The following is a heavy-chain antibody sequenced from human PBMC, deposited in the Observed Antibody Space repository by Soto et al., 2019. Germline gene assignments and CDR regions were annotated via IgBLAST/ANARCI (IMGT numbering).Heavy chain of an antibody. CDR3: ARDNYFGGSYRPFDS. V-gene: IGHV1-18*01. CDR2: ISAYNGNT. D-gene: IGHD3-16*02. CDR1: GYTFTSYG. Sequence: ASVKVSCKASGYTFTSYGISWVRQAPGQGLEWMGWISAYNGNTNYAQKLQGRVTMTTDTSTSTAYMELRSLRSDDTAVYYCARDNYFGGSYRPFDSGGWGPLVPVSS. J-gene: IGHJ4*02.